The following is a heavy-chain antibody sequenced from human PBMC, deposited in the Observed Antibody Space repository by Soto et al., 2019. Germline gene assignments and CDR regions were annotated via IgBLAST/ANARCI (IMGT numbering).Heavy chain of an antibody. J-gene: IGHJ4*02. D-gene: IGHD5-12*01. Sequence: ASVKVSCKASGYTFTSYAMHWVRQAPGQRLEWMGWINAGNGNTKYSQKFQGRFTISRDNSKNTLYLQMNSLRAEDTAVYYCTRDSYDHPPNDYWAQGTLVTVSS. CDR3: TRDSYDHPPNDY. CDR2: INAGNGNT. V-gene: IGHV1-3*01. CDR1: GYTFTSYA.